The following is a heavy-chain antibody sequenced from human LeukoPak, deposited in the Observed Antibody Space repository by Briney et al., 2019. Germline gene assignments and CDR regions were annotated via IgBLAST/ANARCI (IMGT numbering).Heavy chain of an antibody. CDR1: GFTFSSYW. V-gene: IGHV3-74*01. CDR3: ARDRGDNYGDPNWFDP. J-gene: IGHJ5*02. D-gene: IGHD4-17*01. Sequence: GGSLRLSCAASGFTFSSYWMHWVRQAPGKGLVWVSRINSDGSSTSYADSVKGRFTISRDNAKNTLYLRMDSLRAEDTAVYYCARDRGDNYGDPNWFDPWGQGTLVTVSS. CDR2: INSDGSST.